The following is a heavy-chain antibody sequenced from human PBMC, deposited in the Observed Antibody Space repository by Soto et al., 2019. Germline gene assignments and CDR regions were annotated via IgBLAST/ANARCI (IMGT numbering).Heavy chain of an antibody. D-gene: IGHD3-22*01. J-gene: IGHJ4*02. V-gene: IGHV3-30-3*01. Sequence: GGSLRLSCSASGFTFSIYAMHWVRQAPGKGLEWVAVISYDGSNKYYADSVKGRFTISRDNSKNTLYLQMNSLRAEDTAVYYCERNTYYYDSSGYHDYWGQGTLVTVSS. CDR1: GFTFSIYA. CDR2: ISYDGSNK. CDR3: ERNTYYYDSSGYHDY.